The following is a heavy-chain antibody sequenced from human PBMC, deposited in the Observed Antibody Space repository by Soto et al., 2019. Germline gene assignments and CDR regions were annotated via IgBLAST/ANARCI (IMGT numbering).Heavy chain of an antibody. Sequence: PGGSLRLSCSASGFSFSTYVMHWVRQAPGKGLEWVAVIWNADSKKSYEDSVKGRFTIARDNSKNTLYLQMSSLRGDDTAVYYCARGPPLGYCSGVCDYGMDVWGQGTTVTVSS. V-gene: IGHV3-33*01. CDR3: ARGPPLGYCSGVCDYGMDV. CDR1: GFSFSTYV. CDR2: IWNADSKK. J-gene: IGHJ6*02. D-gene: IGHD2-15*01.